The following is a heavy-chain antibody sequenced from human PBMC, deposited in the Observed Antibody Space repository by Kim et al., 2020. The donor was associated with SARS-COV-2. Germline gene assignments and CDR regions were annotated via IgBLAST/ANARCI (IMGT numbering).Heavy chain of an antibody. V-gene: IGHV3-23*01. CDR2: ISGSGGST. CDR3: AKRGYYYDSSGYYYDIFDY. CDR1: GFTFSSYA. D-gene: IGHD3-22*01. J-gene: IGHJ4*02. Sequence: GGSLRLSCAASGFTFSSYAMSWVRQAPGKGLEWVSAISGSGGSTYYADSVKGRFTISRDNSKNTLYLQMNSLRAEDTAVYYCAKRGYYYDSSGYYYDIFDYWGQGTLVTVSS.